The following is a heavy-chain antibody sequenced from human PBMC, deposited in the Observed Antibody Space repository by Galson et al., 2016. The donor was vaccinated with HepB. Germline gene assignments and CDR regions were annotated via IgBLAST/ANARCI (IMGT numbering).Heavy chain of an antibody. V-gene: IGHV3-30-3*01. CDR2: ITYDGSNT. J-gene: IGHJ4*02. Sequence: SLRLSCAASGFIFSDNAMSWVRQAPGKGLKWVALITYDGSNTYYADSVKGRFTISRDNSNNTLWLQMNSLRVEDTAIYYCARGLTTSWGVDYWGPGTLLTVSS. D-gene: IGHD2-2*01. CDR1: GFIFSDNA. CDR3: ARGLTTSWGVDY.